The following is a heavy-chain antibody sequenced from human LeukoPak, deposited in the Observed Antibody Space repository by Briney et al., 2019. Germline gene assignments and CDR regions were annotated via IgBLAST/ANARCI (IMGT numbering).Heavy chain of an antibody. J-gene: IGHJ6*03. CDR3: ARDNNWNDADYYYMDV. D-gene: IGHD1-1*01. CDR1: GGSISSYY. CDR2: IYTSGST. V-gene: IGHV4-4*07. Sequence: SETLSLTCTVSGGSISSYYWSWIRQPAGKGLEWIGRIYTSGSTNYNPPLKSRVTMSVDTSKNQFSLKLSSVTAADTAVYYCARDNNWNDADYYYMDVWGKRTTVTVSS.